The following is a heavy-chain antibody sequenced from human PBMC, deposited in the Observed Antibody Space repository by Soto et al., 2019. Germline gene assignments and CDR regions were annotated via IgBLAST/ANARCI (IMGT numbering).Heavy chain of an antibody. V-gene: IGHV3-23*01. CDR1: GFTFNSYA. J-gene: IGHJ4*02. Sequence: GGSLRLSCAASGFTFNSYAMSWVRQAPGRGLEWVSAISGSAGSTYYADSVKGRFTISRDNSKNTLYLQMNSLRAEDTAVYYCAKGLFANGDWIYYFDSWGQGTLVTVSS. D-gene: IGHD2-21*02. CDR3: AKGLFANGDWIYYFDS. CDR2: ISGSAGST.